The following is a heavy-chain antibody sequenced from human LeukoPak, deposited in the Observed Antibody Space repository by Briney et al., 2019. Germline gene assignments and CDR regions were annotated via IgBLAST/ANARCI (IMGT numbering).Heavy chain of an antibody. D-gene: IGHD2-15*01. V-gene: IGHV4-34*01. CDR2: INDSGVT. CDR3: ARRLVDSGASQVSDL. CDR1: GGSFNGYY. Sequence: SETLSLTCAVYGGSFNGYYWSWIRQSPGEGLEWIGEINDSGVTNCNPSLESRVILSVDTSKNQFSLRLSSVTAADTAVYYCARRLVDSGASQVSDLWGQGTLVTVSS. J-gene: IGHJ5*02.